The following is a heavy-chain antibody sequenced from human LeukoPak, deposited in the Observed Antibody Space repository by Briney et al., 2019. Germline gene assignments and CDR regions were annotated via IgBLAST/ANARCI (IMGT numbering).Heavy chain of an antibody. V-gene: IGHV3-23*01. J-gene: IGHJ4*02. D-gene: IGHD6-19*01. CDR1: GFTFSSYA. CDR3: AKELSLIAVAATVDY. CDR2: ISGSGGST. Sequence: GRSLRLSCAASGFTFSSYAMSWVRQAPGKGLEWVPAISGSGGSTYYADSVKGRFTISRDNSKNTLYLQMNSLRAEDTAVYYCAKELSLIAVAATVDYWGQGTLVTVSS.